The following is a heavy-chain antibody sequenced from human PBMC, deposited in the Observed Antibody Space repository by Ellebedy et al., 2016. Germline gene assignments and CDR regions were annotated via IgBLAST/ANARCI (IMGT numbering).Heavy chain of an antibody. J-gene: IGHJ4*02. CDR2: ISYDGSNK. CDR3: ASARTPRDSYNPLDY. D-gene: IGHD5-24*01. CDR1: GFTFSSYA. Sequence: GGSMRLSXAASGFTFSSYAMHWVRQAPGKGLEWVAVISYDGSNKYYADSVKGRFTIPRGNSKNMLYLQMSSLRAEDAADYYCASARTPRDSYNPLDYWGQGTLVTVSS. V-gene: IGHV3-30-3*01.